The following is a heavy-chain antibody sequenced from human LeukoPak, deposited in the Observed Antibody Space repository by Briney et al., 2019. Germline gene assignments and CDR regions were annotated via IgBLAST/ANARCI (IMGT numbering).Heavy chain of an antibody. J-gene: IGHJ4*02. CDR1: GYTFTGYY. CDR3: ARSYYYDSSGNIDY. V-gene: IGHV1-2*02. CDR2: INPNYGGT. D-gene: IGHD3-22*01. Sequence: ASVKVCKASGYTFTGYYIHWVRQAPGQGLEWMGWINPNYGGTNYAQKFQGRVTMTRDTSISTAYMELSRLTSDDTALYYCARSYYYDSSGNIDYWGQGTLVTVSS.